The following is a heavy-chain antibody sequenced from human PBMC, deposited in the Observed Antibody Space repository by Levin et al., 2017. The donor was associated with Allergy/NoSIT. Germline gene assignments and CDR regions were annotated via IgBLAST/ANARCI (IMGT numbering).Heavy chain of an antibody. J-gene: IGHJ4*02. CDR3: AKDPTVVGAYYFDC. D-gene: IGHD1-26*01. V-gene: IGHV3-23*01. CDR2: ISASRTST. CDR1: GFTFSRYA. Sequence: GGSLRLSCAASGFTFSRYAMSWVRQAPGKGLEWVSTISASRTSTYYADYVKGRFTISRDNSKNTLYLEMNSLRAEDTAVYYCAKDPTVVGAYYFDCWGQGTLVTVSS.